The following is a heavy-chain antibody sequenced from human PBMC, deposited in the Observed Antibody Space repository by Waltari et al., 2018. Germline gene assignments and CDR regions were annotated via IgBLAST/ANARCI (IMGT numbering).Heavy chain of an antibody. J-gene: IGHJ3*02. CDR2: IYTSGST. Sequence: QVQLPESGPGLVTPSQTLSLTCTVSVGSISSGSYYWSWIRQPAGKGLEWIGRIYTSGSTNYNPSLKSRVTISVDTAKNQFSLKLSSVTAADTAVYYCARGVNAFDIWGQGTMVTVSS. D-gene: IGHD4-4*01. CDR1: VGSISSGSYY. V-gene: IGHV4-61*02. CDR3: ARGVNAFDI.